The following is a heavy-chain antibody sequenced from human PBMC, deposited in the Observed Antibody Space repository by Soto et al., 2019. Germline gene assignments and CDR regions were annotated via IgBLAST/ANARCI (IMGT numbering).Heavy chain of an antibody. CDR2: ISGSGGST. J-gene: IGHJ6*02. V-gene: IGHV3-23*01. CDR1: GFTFSGDA. D-gene: IGHD3-10*01. Sequence: GGSLRLCCTASGFTFSGDAMSWVHQAPGKGRGWVSAISGSGGSTYYADSVKGRFTISRDNSKNTLYLQMNSLRAEDTAVYYCARYNYSSGGWYWGMDVWGQGTRDTVSS. CDR3: ARYNYSSGGWYWGMDV.